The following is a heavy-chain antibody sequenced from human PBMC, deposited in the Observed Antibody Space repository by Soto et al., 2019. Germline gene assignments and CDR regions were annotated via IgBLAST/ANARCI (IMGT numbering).Heavy chain of an antibody. CDR3: AKSVYNWNDGFFDY. V-gene: IGHV3-30*18. J-gene: IGHJ4*02. D-gene: IGHD1-1*01. CDR2: ISYDGVNK. CDR1: GFTFSTYG. Sequence: PGGSLRLSCAASGFTFSTYGMHWVRQAPGKGLEWVAVISYDGVNKYYADSVKGRFTISRDNSKNTLYLQMNSLRAEDMAVYYCAKSVYNWNDGFFDYWGQGTLVTVSS.